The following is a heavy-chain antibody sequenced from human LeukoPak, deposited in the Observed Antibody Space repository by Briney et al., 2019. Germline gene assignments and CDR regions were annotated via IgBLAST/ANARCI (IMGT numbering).Heavy chain of an antibody. Sequence: PSETLSLTCTVSGYSISGGYYWNWIRQPPGKGLEWIGNIYHGGSTFYNPSLKSRITISLDTSKNQFSLKLSSVTAADTAVYYCARRYSSGWGLDYWGQGTLVTVSS. D-gene: IGHD6-19*01. CDR1: GYSISGGYY. CDR2: IYHGGST. V-gene: IGHV4-38-2*02. J-gene: IGHJ4*02. CDR3: ARRYSSGWGLDY.